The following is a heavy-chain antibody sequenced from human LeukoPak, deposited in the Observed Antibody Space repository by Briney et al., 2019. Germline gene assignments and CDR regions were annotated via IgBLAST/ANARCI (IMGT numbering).Heavy chain of an antibody. CDR1: GGSISGYY. CDR3: ARGLRRNSMVRGPYLRYNWFDP. J-gene: IGHJ5*02. Sequence: PSETLSLTCTVSGGSISGYYWSWIRQPPGKGLEWIGEINHSGSTNYNPSLKSRVTISVDTSKNQFSLKLSSVTAADTAVYYCARGLRRNSMVRGPYLRYNWFDPWGQGTLVTVSS. D-gene: IGHD3-10*01. V-gene: IGHV4-34*01. CDR2: INHSGST.